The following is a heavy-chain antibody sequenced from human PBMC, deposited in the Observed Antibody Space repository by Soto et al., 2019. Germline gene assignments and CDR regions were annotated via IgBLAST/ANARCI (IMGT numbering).Heavy chain of an antibody. D-gene: IGHD3-22*01. V-gene: IGHV3-21*01. CDR2: ISSSSSYI. CDR1: GFTFSSYS. Sequence: EVQLVESGGGLVKPGGSLRLSCAASGFTFSSYSMNWVRQAPGKGLEWVSSISSSSSYIYYADSVKGRFTISRDNAKNSLYLQMNSLRAEDTAVYYCARGLLYYYESSGYYPPEDYWGQGTLVTVSS. J-gene: IGHJ4*02. CDR3: ARGLLYYYESSGYYPPEDY.